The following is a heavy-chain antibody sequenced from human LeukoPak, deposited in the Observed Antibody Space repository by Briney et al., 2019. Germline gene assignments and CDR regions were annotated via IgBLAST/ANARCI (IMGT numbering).Heavy chain of an antibody. CDR3: ARGVTSSHNWFDP. V-gene: IGHV4-59*01. D-gene: IGHD2-2*01. CDR2: IYYSGST. CDR1: GGSISSYY. Sequence: SETLSLTCTAYGGSISSYYWSWIRQPPGKGLEWIGYIYYSGSTNYNPSLKSRVTISVDTSKNQFSLKLSSVTAADTAVYYCARGVTSSHNWFDPWGQGTLVTVSS. J-gene: IGHJ5*02.